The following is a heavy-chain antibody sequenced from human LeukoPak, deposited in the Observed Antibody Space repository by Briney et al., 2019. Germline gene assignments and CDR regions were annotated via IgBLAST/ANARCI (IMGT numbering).Heavy chain of an antibody. CDR1: RFTFSNYS. V-gene: IGHV3-48*01. CDR2: ISSRSRTI. Sequence: GGSLRLSCAASRFTFSNYSMNWVRQAPGKGLEWGSYISSRSRTIYYADSVKGRFTITRDNAKNSLYLQMNSLRAEDTAVYYCARETYYYDSSGYYYSRGKDYWGQGTLVTVSS. CDR3: ARETYYYDSSGYYYSRGKDY. D-gene: IGHD3-22*01. J-gene: IGHJ4*02.